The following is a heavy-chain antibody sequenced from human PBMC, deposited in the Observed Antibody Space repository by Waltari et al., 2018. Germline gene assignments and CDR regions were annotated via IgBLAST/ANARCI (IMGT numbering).Heavy chain of an antibody. Sequence: QVQLQESGPGLVKPSQTLSLTCTVSGGSISSGGSYWSWSRQHPGKGLEWIWYIYYSGSTYYNPSLQVLVTISVDTSKNQFSLKLSAVTAADTAVYYCARGTVTDNYYFDYWGQGTLVTVSS. D-gene: IGHD4-17*01. CDR2: IYYSGST. J-gene: IGHJ4*02. V-gene: IGHV4-31*01. CDR3: ARGTVTDNYYFDY. CDR1: GGSISSGGSY.